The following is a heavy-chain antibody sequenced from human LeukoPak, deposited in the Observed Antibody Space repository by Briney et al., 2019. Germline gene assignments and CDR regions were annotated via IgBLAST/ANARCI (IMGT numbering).Heavy chain of an antibody. D-gene: IGHD6-13*01. J-gene: IGHJ6*02. V-gene: IGHV6-1*01. CDR3: ARDAYSSSWYAYYYYGMDV. Sequence: SQTLSLTCAISGDGVSSNSAAWNWIRQSPSRGLEWLGRTYYRSKWYNDYAVSVKSRITINPDTSKNQFSLQLNSVTPEDTAVYYCARDAYSSSWYAYYYYGMDVWGQGTTVTVSS. CDR1: GDGVSSNSAA. CDR2: TYYRSKWYN.